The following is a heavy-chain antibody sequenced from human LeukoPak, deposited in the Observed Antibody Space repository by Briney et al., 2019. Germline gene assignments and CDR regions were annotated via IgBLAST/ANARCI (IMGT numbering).Heavy chain of an antibody. Sequence: ASVKVSCKASGYTFTSYAMHWVRQAPGQRLEWVGWINAGNGNTKYSQKFQGRVTITRDTSASTAYMELSSLRSEDTAVYYCARSRITISPYYYYGMDVWGQGATVTVSS. V-gene: IGHV1-3*01. J-gene: IGHJ6*02. CDR1: GYTFTSYA. CDR3: ARSRITISPYYYYGMDV. CDR2: INAGNGNT. D-gene: IGHD3-3*01.